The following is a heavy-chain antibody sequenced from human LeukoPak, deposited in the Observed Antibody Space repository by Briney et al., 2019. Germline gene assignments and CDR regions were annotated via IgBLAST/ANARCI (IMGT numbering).Heavy chain of an antibody. CDR1: GGSLSGGY. D-gene: IGHD4-11*01. CDR2: VYTGGST. Sequence: SETLSLTCTVSGGSLSGGYWSWIRQPPGRGLEWIGYVYTGGSTNYNPSLKSRVTISVGTSKSQFALKLSSVTAADTAVYYCAKSYFDYSTYYSYYFNLWGQGALVTVSS. CDR3: AKSYFDYSTYYSYYFNL. V-gene: IGHV4-4*09. J-gene: IGHJ4*02.